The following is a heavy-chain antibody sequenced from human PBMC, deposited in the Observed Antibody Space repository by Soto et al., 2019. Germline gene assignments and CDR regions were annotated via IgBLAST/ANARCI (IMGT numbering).Heavy chain of an antibody. CDR3: VRDLLGSGGHFDY. J-gene: IGHJ4*02. CDR1: GFILSSFG. Sequence: GGSLRLSCAASGFILSSFGMHWVRQAPGKGLEWVAHIWYDGSNTYYADSVKGRFTISRDNSRNTLYLQMNSLRAEDTAVYHCVRDLLGSGGHFDYWGQGTPVTVS. D-gene: IGHD7-27*01. V-gene: IGHV3-33*01. CDR2: IWYDGSNT.